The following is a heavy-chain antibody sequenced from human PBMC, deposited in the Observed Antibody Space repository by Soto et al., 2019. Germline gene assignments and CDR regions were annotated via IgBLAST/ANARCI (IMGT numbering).Heavy chain of an antibody. J-gene: IGHJ4*02. D-gene: IGHD3-22*01. CDR2: ISPDGGRT. Sequence: ASLKVTCKSSGYTFTTYYIRWVRQAPGQGLEWMGIISPDGGRTSYAQKFQGRVTMTRDTSTSTVYMELSSLRAEDTAVYHCAKDGLSYDSSGYYADYWGQGTLVNVSS. V-gene: IGHV1-46*01. CDR3: AKDGLSYDSSGYYADY. CDR1: GYTFTTYY.